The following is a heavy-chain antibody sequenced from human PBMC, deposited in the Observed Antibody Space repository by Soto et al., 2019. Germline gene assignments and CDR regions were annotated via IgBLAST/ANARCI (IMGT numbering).Heavy chain of an antibody. CDR1: GFTFSSYS. CDR2: ISSSSSYI. D-gene: IGHD6-19*01. V-gene: IGHV3-21*01. CDR3: AREKQSGREFDY. J-gene: IGHJ4*02. Sequence: NPGGSLRLSCAASGFTFSSYSMNWVRQAPGKGLEWVSSISSSSSYIYYADSVKGRFTISRDNAKNSLYLQMNSLRAEDTAVYYCAREKQSGREFDYWGQGTLVTVSS.